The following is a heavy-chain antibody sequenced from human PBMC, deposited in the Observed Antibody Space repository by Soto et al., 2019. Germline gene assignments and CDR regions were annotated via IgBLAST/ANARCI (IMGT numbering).Heavy chain of an antibody. Sequence: SETLSLTCTVSGGSISSSSYYWGWIRQPPGKGLEWIGSIYYSGSTYYNPSLKSRVTISVDTSKNQFSLKLSSVTAADTAVYYCARHRRLAVAVYNWFDPWGQGTLVTVSS. CDR2: IYYSGST. CDR1: GGSISSSSYY. CDR3: ARHRRLAVAVYNWFDP. J-gene: IGHJ5*02. D-gene: IGHD6-19*01. V-gene: IGHV4-39*01.